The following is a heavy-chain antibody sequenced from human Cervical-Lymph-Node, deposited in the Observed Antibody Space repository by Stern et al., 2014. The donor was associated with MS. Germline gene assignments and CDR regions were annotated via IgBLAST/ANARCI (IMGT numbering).Heavy chain of an antibody. CDR3: ARTRVGGGHYFDY. J-gene: IGHJ4*02. V-gene: IGHV2-70*01. D-gene: IGHD3-16*01. CDR2: LDWDDDN. Sequence: SGPALVKPTQTLTLTCTFSGCSLSTSGMCVIWIRQPPGNALECLTLLDWDDDNYHSTSLNTRLIISYSYTLNPSVLIMTNMAPVDTATYYCARTRVGGGHYFDYWGQGTLVTVSP. CDR1: GCSLSTSGMC.